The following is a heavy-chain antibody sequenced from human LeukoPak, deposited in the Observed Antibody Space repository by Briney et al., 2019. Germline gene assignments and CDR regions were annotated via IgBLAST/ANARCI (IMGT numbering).Heavy chain of an antibody. CDR1: GFTFSSYI. CDR3: ASSITAAGTY. CDR2: ITSGSGYI. V-gene: IGHV3-21*01. J-gene: IGHJ4*02. Sequence: GRSLRLSCAASGFTFSSYIMNWVRQAPGKGLEWVSSITSGSGYIYYADSMKGRFTISRDNAKNSLYLHMNSLRPEDTAVYYCASSITAAGTYWGQGTLVTVSS. D-gene: IGHD6-13*01.